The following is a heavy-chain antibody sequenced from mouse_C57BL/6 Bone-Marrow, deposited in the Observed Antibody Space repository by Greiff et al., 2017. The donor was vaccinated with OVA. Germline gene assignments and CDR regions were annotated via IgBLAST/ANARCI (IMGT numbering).Heavy chain of an antibody. CDR1: GYAFSSSW. Sequence: VKLQQSGPELVKPGASVKISCKASGYAFSSSWMNWVKQRPGKGLEWIGRIYPGDGDTNYNGKFKGKATLTADKSSSTAYMQLSSLTSEDSAVYFCARKSSGYENYAMDYWGQGTSVTVSS. CDR3: ARKSSGYENYAMDY. CDR2: IYPGDGDT. V-gene: IGHV1-82*01. D-gene: IGHD3-2*02. J-gene: IGHJ4*01.